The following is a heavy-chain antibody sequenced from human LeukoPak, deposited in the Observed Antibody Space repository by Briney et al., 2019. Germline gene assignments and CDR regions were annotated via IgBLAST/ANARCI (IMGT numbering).Heavy chain of an antibody. CDR1: GFSFSDFW. CDR2: IDQDGYEK. J-gene: IGHJ4*02. V-gene: IGHV3-7*01. CDR3: ASDGHGYSTY. D-gene: IGHD1-26*01. Sequence: PGGSLRLSCAASGFSFSDFWMSWVRQAPGKGLEWVANIDQDGYEKYYVDSVKGRFTISRDNAKNSLYLQMNSLRAEDTAVYYRASDGHGYSTYWGQGTLVTVSS.